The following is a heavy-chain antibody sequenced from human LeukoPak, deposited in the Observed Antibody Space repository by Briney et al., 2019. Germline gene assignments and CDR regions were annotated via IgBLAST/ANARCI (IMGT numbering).Heavy chain of an antibody. CDR1: GFTXXXNY. Sequence: GFTXXXNYMSWVRQAPGKGREWVADIYSGGSTYYSDSVKGRFTISRDNSKNTLSLQMTSLRAEDTAVYYCARAPGYYYDSSGYRNAFDIWGQGTMVTVSS. D-gene: IGHD3-22*01. V-gene: IGHV3-66*01. CDR2: IYSGGST. J-gene: IGHJ3*02. CDR3: ARAPGYYYDSSGYRNAFDI.